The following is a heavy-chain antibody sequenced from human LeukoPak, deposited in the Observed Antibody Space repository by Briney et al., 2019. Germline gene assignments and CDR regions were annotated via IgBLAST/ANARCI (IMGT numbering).Heavy chain of an antibody. CDR1: GSTFSGYG. D-gene: IGHD6-6*01. Sequence: GGSLRLSCAASGSTFSGYGMHWVRQAPGKGLEWVAVIGYDGSNKYYADSVKGRFTISRDNSKNTLYLQMNSLRAEGTAVYYCARDQGQLAIYYYYGMDVWGQGSTVTVSS. V-gene: IGHV3-33*01. CDR2: IGYDGSNK. J-gene: IGHJ6*02. CDR3: ARDQGQLAIYYYYGMDV.